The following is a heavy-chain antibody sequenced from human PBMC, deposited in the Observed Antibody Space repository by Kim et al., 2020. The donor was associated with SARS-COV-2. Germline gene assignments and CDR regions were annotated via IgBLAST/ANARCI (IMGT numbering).Heavy chain of an antibody. V-gene: IGHV6-1*01. D-gene: IGHD6-19*01. J-gene: IGHJ3*01. Sequence: SQTLSLTCAISGDSVSSNSAAWNWIRQSPSRGLEWLGRTYYRSKWHNDYAVSVKSRITINPDASENQFSLQLNSVTPDDTAVYYCARRAYSSGWTGSNAFGGWGQGTMVTVSS. CDR3: ARRAYSSGWTGSNAFGG. CDR1: GDSVSSNSAA. CDR2: TYYRSKWHN.